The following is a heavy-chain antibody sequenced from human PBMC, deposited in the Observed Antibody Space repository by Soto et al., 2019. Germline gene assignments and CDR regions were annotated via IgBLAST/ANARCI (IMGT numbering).Heavy chain of an antibody. J-gene: IGHJ6*02. CDR2: IYYSGST. V-gene: IGHV4-31*03. Sequence: SETLSLTCTVSGGSISSGGYYWSWIRQHPGKGLEWIGYIYYSGSTYYNPSLKSRVTISVDTSKNQFSLKLSSVTAADTAVYYCARESVVDLPVYYYYGMDVWGQGTTVTVSS. D-gene: IGHD2-15*01. CDR3: ARESVVDLPVYYYYGMDV. CDR1: GGSISSGGYY.